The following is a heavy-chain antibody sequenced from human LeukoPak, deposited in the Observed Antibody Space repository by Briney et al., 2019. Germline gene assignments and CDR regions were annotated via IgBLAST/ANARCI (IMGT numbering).Heavy chain of an antibody. CDR3: TGRDSSGWYY. Sequence: GGSLRLSCAASGFTFSGSAMHWVRQASGKGLEWVGRIRSKANSYATAYAASVKGRFTISRDDSKNTAYLQMTSLTTEDTAAYYCTGRDSSGWYYWGQGTLVTVSS. J-gene: IGHJ4*02. D-gene: IGHD6-19*01. CDR2: IRSKANSYAT. CDR1: GFTFSGSA. V-gene: IGHV3-73*01.